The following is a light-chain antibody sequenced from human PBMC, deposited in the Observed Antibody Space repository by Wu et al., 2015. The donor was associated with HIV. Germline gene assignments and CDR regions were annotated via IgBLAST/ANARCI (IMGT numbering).Light chain of an antibody. Sequence: IVLTQSPGTLSLSPGETATLSCRASQSVRNNYLAWFQQKPGQAPRLLIYGAYSRATGIPDRFSGSGSGTDFTLRISRLEPEDFAVYFCQQYRTFGPGTKVDIK. CDR2: GAY. V-gene: IGKV3-20*01. CDR1: QSVRNNY. CDR3: QQYRT. J-gene: IGKJ3*01.